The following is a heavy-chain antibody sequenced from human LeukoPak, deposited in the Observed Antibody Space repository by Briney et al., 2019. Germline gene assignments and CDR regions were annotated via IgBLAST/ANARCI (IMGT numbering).Heavy chain of an antibody. D-gene: IGHD1-26*01. CDR1: GGSFSGYY. J-gene: IGHJ4*02. Sequence: DPSETLSLTCAVYGGSFSGYYWSWIRQPPGKGLEWIGEINHSGSTNYNPSLKSRVTISVDTSKNQFSLKLSSVTAADTAVYYCARGYSGSYYYFDYWGQGTLVTVSS. CDR3: ARGYSGSYYYFDY. CDR2: INHSGST. V-gene: IGHV4-34*01.